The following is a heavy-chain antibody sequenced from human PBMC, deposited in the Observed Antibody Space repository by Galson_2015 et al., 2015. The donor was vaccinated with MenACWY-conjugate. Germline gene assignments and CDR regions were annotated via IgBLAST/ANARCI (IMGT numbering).Heavy chain of an antibody. CDR3: AREGRHVGSYSDLDY. J-gene: IGHJ4*02. V-gene: IGHV3-23*01. CDR2: ISGSGDST. D-gene: IGHD1-26*01. Sequence: SLRLSCAASGFMFSSYAMSWVRQAPGKGLEWVSTISGSGDSTYYADSVKGRSTISRDHSKNTLYLQMNSLRVEDTAVYYCAREGRHVGSYSDLDYWGQGTLVTVSP. CDR1: GFMFSSYA.